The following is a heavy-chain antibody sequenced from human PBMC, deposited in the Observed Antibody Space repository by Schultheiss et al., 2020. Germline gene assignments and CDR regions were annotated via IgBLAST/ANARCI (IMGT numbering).Heavy chain of an antibody. CDR1: GFTFSSYA. D-gene: IGHD6-19*01. CDR3: ARDGSSGWYMDY. Sequence: GGSLRLSCAASGFTFSSYAMHWVRQAPGKGLEWVAVISYDGNNKYYADSVKGRFTISRDNSKNVLFLQMDSLRSDDTAIYYCARDGSSGWYMDYWGQGTLVTVSS. V-gene: IGHV3-30-3*01. CDR2: ISYDGNNK. J-gene: IGHJ4*02.